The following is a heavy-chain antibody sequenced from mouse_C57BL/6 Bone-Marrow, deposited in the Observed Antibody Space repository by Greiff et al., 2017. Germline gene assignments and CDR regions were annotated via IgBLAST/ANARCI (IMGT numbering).Heavy chain of an antibody. CDR3: ARWETAQAKAWFAY. D-gene: IGHD3-2*02. CDR2: IDPSASYT. Sequence: VQLQQPGAELVRPGTSVKLSCKASGYTFTSYWMHWVKQRPGQGLEWIGVIDPSASYTNYNQKFKGKATLTVDTSSSTAYMQLSSLTSEDSAVYYCARWETAQAKAWFAYWGQGTLVTVSA. J-gene: IGHJ3*01. V-gene: IGHV1-59*01. CDR1: GYTFTSYW.